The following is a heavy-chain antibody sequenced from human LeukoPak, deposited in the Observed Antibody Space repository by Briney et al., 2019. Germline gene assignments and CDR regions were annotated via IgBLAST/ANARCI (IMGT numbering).Heavy chain of an antibody. Sequence: ASVKVSCKPSGYTFTSWGIIGVRPAPGQGLAGMGWISAYNGNTNNAKRLQGRVTMTTDTSTSTAYMELRSLRSDDTAVYYCARDGLVVAAIRFYYYMDVWGKGTTVTISS. CDR1: GYTFTSWG. D-gene: IGHD2-15*01. J-gene: IGHJ6*03. V-gene: IGHV1-18*01. CDR2: ISAYNGNT. CDR3: ARDGLVVAAIRFYYYMDV.